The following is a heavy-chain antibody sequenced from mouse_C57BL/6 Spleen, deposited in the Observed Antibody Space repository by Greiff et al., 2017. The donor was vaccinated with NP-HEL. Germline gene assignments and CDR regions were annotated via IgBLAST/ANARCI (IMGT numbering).Heavy chain of an antibody. V-gene: IGHV1-15*01. Sequence: QVQLQQSGAELVRPGASVTLSCKASGYTFTDYEMHWVKQTPVHGLEWIGAIDPETGGTAYNQKFKDKAILTADKSSSTAYMELRSLTSEDSAVYYCTRPHYYGSRLYYFDYWGQGTTLTVSS. J-gene: IGHJ2*01. D-gene: IGHD1-1*01. CDR1: GYTFTDYE. CDR2: IDPETGGT. CDR3: TRPHYYGSRLYYFDY.